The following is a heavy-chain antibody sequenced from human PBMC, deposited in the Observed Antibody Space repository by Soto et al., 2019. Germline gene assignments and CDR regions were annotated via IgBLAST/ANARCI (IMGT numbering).Heavy chain of an antibody. CDR3: AKDERDYGDYVEIDY. CDR2: ISYDGSNK. J-gene: IGHJ4*02. D-gene: IGHD4-17*01. Sequence: GGSLRLSCAASGFTFSSYGMHWVRQAPGKGLEWVAVISYDGSNKYYADSVKGRFTISRDNSKNTLYLQMNSLRAEDTAVYYCAKDERDYGDYVEIDYWGQGTLVTVSS. V-gene: IGHV3-30*18. CDR1: GFTFSSYG.